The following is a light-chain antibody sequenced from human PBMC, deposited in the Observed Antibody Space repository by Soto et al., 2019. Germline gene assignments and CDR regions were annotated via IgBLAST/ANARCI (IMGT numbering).Light chain of an antibody. J-gene: IGKJ1*01. V-gene: IGKV3-15*01. Sequence: ELVMTQSPVTLSVSPGDSATLSCRAGQSVSSNLAWYQQKPGQAPRLLIYGASTRATGIQARFTGSGSGTEFTLTIRSLQFDDSAVYYCKQYNNWWTCGQGTKVDIK. CDR1: QSVSSN. CDR2: GAS. CDR3: KQYNNWWT.